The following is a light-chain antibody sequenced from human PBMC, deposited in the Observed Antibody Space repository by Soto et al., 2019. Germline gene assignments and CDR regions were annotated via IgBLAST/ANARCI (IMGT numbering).Light chain of an antibody. V-gene: IGLV2-14*01. J-gene: IGLJ3*02. Sequence: QSALTQPASVSGSPGQSITISCTGTSSDVGGYNYVSWYQQHPGKAPKLMIYDVSNRTSGVSNRFSGSKSGNTASLTISGLQAEDEADYYGSSYTSSSTWVFGGGTQRTVL. CDR3: SSYTSSSTWV. CDR1: SSDVGGYNY. CDR2: DVS.